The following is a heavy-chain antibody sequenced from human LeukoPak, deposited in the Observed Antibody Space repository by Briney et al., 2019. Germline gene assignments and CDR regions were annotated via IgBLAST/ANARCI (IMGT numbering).Heavy chain of an antibody. V-gene: IGHV4-4*07. CDR3: ARDHPTYYDFWSGYYDY. CDR2: IYTSGSA. Sequence: SETLSLTCTVSGGSISSYYWSWIRQPAGKGLEWIGRIYTSGSANYNPSLKSRVTMSVDTSKNQFSLKLSSVTAAHTAVYYCARDHPTYYDFWSGYYDYWGQGTLVTVSS. D-gene: IGHD3-3*01. CDR1: GGSISSYY. J-gene: IGHJ4*02.